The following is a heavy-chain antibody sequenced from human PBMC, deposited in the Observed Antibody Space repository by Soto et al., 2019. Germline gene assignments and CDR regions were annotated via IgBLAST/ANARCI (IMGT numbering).Heavy chain of an antibody. Sequence: SETLSLTCAVYGGSFSGYYWSWIRQPPGKGLEWIGEINHSGSTNYNPSLKSRVTISVDTSKNQFSLKLSSVTAADTAVYYCARASYYGSGSSATDGHWFDPWGQGTLVTVSS. D-gene: IGHD3-10*01. J-gene: IGHJ5*02. V-gene: IGHV4-34*01. CDR1: GGSFSGYY. CDR3: ARASYYGSGSSATDGHWFDP. CDR2: INHSGST.